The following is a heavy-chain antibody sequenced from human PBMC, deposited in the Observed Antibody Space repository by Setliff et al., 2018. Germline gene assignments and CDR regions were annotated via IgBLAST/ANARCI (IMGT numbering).Heavy chain of an antibody. Sequence: SGPTLVNPTQTLTLTCTFSGFSLNTTGEGVGWIRQPPGKALEWLALVYWDGDQRYSPSLNSRLSITTDSSKSQVFLTMTNMDPADTATYYCALRRGNEWHLVRWFDPWGPGIQVTVSS. CDR3: ALRRGNEWHLVRWFDP. D-gene: IGHD6-6*01. CDR2: VYWDGDQ. J-gene: IGHJ5*02. CDR1: GFSLNTTGEG. V-gene: IGHV2-5*02.